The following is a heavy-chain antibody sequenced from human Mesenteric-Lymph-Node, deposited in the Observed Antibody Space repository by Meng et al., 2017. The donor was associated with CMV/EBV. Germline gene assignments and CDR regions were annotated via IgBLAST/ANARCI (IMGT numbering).Heavy chain of an antibody. V-gene: IGHV3-9*01. Sequence: SLKISCAASGFSFDDYAMHWVRQVPGKGLEWVATISWNSEIIGYADSVKGRFTVSRDNAQNSLYLQMNSVRVEDTALYYCARDKYQLLNFLDFWGQGTLVTVSS. CDR2: ISWNSEII. J-gene: IGHJ4*02. CDR1: GFSFDDYA. D-gene: IGHD2-2*01. CDR3: ARDKYQLLNFLDF.